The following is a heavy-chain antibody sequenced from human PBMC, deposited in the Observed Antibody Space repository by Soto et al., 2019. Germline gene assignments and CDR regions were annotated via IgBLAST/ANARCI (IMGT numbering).Heavy chain of an antibody. Sequence: SETLSLTCTVSGGSISSCYWSWIRQPAGKGLEWIGRIYTSGSTNYNPSLKSRVTMSVDTSKNQFSLKLSSVTAADTAVYYCARDQELRIAARPYYYYGMDVWGQGTTVTVSS. CDR3: ARDQELRIAARPYYYYGMDV. CDR2: IYTSGST. D-gene: IGHD6-6*01. J-gene: IGHJ6*02. CDR1: GGSISSCY. V-gene: IGHV4-4*07.